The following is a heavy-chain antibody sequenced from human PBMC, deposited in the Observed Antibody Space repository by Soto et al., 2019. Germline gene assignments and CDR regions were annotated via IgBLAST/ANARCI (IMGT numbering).Heavy chain of an antibody. CDR1: GGSISSGGYY. V-gene: IGHV4-31*03. CDR3: ARQHYADAFDI. D-gene: IGHD2-2*01. CDR2: IYYSGST. Sequence: SETLSLTCTVSGGSISSGGYYWSWIRQHPGKGLEWIGYIYYSGSTYYNPSLKSRVTISVDTPKNQFSLKLSSVTAADTAVYYCARQHYADAFDIWGQGTMVTVSS. J-gene: IGHJ3*02.